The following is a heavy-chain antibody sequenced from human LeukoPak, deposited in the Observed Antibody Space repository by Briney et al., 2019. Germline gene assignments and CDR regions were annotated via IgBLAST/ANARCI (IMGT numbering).Heavy chain of an antibody. CDR3: ARVYSWSLDY. V-gene: IGHV3-7*03. CDR1: GFTFSSHW. J-gene: IGHJ4*02. D-gene: IGHD6-13*01. Sequence: PGGSLRLSCAASGFTFSSHWMSWVRQAPGKGLEWVANIKQDGSEKYYVDSVKGRFTISRDNAKNSLYLQMNSLRAEDTAVYYCARVYSWSLDYWGQGTLVTVSS. CDR2: IKQDGSEK.